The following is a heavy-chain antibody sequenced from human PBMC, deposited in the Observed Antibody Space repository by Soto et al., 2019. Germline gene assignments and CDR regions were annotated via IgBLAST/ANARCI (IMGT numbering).Heavy chain of an antibody. Sequence: SVQVSCKASGGTFSSYASSWVRQAPGQGLEWMGGIIPIFGTANYAQKFQGRVAITADESTSTAYMELSSLRSEDTAVYYCARVGTMVRASSRVNWFDPWGQGTLVTVSS. CDR2: IIPIFGTA. D-gene: IGHD3-10*01. J-gene: IGHJ5*02. V-gene: IGHV1-69*13. CDR3: ARVGTMVRASSRVNWFDP. CDR1: GGTFSSYA.